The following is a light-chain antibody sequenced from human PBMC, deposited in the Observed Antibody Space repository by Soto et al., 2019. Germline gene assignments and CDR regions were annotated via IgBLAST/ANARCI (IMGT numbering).Light chain of an antibody. CDR1: QSVSSSY. V-gene: IGKV3-20*01. J-gene: IGKJ1*01. CDR3: QHCGSSPPSWT. CDR2: GAS. Sequence: ETVLTQSPGTLSLSPGERATLSCRASQSVSSSYLAWYQQKPGQAPRLLIYGASSRATGIPDRFSGSGSGTDFTLTISRLEPEDFAVYYCQHCGSSPPSWTFGQGTKVEIK.